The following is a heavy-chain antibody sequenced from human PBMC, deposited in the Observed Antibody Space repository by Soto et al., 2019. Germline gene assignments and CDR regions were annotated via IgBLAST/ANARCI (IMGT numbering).Heavy chain of an antibody. CDR1: GFTFSSYG. Sequence: GGSLRLSCAASGFTFSSYGMHWVRQAPGKGLEWVAVISYDGSNKYYADSVKGRFTISRDNSKNTLYLQMNSLRAEDTAVYYCAKDLCWFGDPGTIYYYYYGMDVWGQGTTVTVSS. CDR2: ISYDGSNK. D-gene: IGHD3-10*01. CDR3: AKDLCWFGDPGTIYYYYYGMDV. J-gene: IGHJ6*02. V-gene: IGHV3-30*18.